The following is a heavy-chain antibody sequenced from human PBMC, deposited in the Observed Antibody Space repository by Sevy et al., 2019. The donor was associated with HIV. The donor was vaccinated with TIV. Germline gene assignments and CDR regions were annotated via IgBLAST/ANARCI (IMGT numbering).Heavy chain of an antibody. CDR2: IRYDGSNK. CDR3: AKDGSRITMIVVAQYYFDY. Sequence: GGSLRLSCAASGFTFSSYGMHWVRQSPGKGLEWVAFIRYDGSNKYYADSVKGRLTISSDNSKNTLYLQMNSLRAEDTAVYYCAKDGSRITMIVVAQYYFDYWGQGTLVTVSS. J-gene: IGHJ4*02. CDR1: GFTFSSYG. V-gene: IGHV3-30*02. D-gene: IGHD3-22*01.